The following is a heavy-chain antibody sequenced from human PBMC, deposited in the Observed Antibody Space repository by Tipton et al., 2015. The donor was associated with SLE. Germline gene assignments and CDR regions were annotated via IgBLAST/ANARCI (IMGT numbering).Heavy chain of an antibody. CDR2: ISNDGGTT. Sequence: SGFTLSPYGMHWVRQAPGKGLEWVAVISNDGGTTFYADSVRGRFTISRDNSKNTVYLQMNSLRAGDTAVFYCARGVRTGAGDYFDYWGQGTLVAVSS. V-gene: IGHV3-30*19. J-gene: IGHJ4*02. CDR3: ARGVRTGAGDYFDY. D-gene: IGHD7-27*01. CDR1: GFTLSPYG.